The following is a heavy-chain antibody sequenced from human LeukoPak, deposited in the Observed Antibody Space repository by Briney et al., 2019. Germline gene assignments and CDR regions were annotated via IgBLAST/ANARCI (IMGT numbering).Heavy chain of an antibody. Sequence: GESLRISCEGFGYEFSLYWIAWVRQMPGKGLEWMGIIYPDDSDTRYSPSFQGQVTISADKSISTAYLQWSSLKASDTAMYYCARGFGEFRFDYWGQGTLVTVSS. CDR2: IYPDDSDT. V-gene: IGHV5-51*01. D-gene: IGHD3-10*01. CDR3: ARGFGEFRFDY. J-gene: IGHJ4*02. CDR1: GYEFSLYW.